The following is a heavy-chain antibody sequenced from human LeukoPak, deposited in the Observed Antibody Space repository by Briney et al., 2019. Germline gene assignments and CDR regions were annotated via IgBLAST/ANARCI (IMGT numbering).Heavy chain of an antibody. Sequence: GGSLRLSCADSGFTFDDYAMHWVRQAPGKGLEWVSGISWNSGSIGYADSVKGRFTISRDNAKNSLYLQMNSLRAEDTALYYCAKDLTMIVGGGFDYWGQGTLVTVSS. CDR2: ISWNSGSI. CDR3: AKDLTMIVGGGFDY. V-gene: IGHV3-9*01. J-gene: IGHJ4*02. CDR1: GFTFDDYA. D-gene: IGHD3-22*01.